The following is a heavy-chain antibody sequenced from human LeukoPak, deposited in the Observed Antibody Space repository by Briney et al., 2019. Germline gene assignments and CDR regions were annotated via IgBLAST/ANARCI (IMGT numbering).Heavy chain of an antibody. D-gene: IGHD3-10*01. J-gene: IGHJ4*02. V-gene: IGHV1-18*01. CDR3: ARHSWFGGLLPLDY. Sequence: ASVKVSCKASGYTFDTYGISWVRQAPGQGLEWMGWINVYKGNTVYAQKFQGRVTMTTDTSSSMVYMELRSLRSDDTAVYYCARHSWFGGLLPLDYWGQGTLVTVSS. CDR1: GYTFDTYG. CDR2: INVYKGNT.